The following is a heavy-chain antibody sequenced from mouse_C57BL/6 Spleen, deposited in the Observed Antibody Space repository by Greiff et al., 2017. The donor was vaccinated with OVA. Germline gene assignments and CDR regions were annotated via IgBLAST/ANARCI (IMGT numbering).Heavy chain of an antibody. Sequence: EVKLVESGGGLVQPGESLKLSCESNEYEFPSHDMSWVRKTPEKRLELVAAINSDGGSTYYPDTMERRFIISRDNTKKTLYLQMSSLRSEDTALYYCARHGYYYGSSYTYWYFDVWGTGTTVTVSS. CDR1: EYEFPSHD. CDR3: ARHGYYYGSSYTYWYFDV. J-gene: IGHJ1*03. D-gene: IGHD1-1*01. CDR2: INSDGGST. V-gene: IGHV5-2*03.